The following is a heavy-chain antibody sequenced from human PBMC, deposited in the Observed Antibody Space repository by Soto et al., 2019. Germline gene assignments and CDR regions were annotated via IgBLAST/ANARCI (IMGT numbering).Heavy chain of an antibody. V-gene: IGHV4-39*07. D-gene: IGHD6-25*01. CDR2: IYYSGST. CDR1: GGSISSSSYY. Sequence: PSETLSLTCTVSGGSISSSSYYWGWIRQPPGKGLGWIGSIYYSGSTYYNPSLKSRVTISVDTSKNQFSLKLSSVTAADTAVYYCARSGSLDYYYYGMDVWGQGTTVTVSS. CDR3: ARSGSLDYYYYGMDV. J-gene: IGHJ6*02.